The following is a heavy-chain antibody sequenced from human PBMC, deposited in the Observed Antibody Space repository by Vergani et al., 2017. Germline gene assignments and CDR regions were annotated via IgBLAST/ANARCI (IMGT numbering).Heavy chain of an antibody. J-gene: IGHJ3*02. D-gene: IGHD3-3*01. CDR2: ISGSGGST. Sequence: EVQLLESGGGLVQPGGSLRLSCAASGFTFSSYAMSWVRQAPGKGLEWVSAISGSGGSTYYADSVKGRFTISRDNSKNTLYLQMNSLRAEDTAVYYCARDWKFTGFWSGYLPRPGGKDAFDIWGQGTMVTVSS. CDR1: GFTFSSYA. V-gene: IGHV3-23*01. CDR3: ARDWKFTGFWSGYLPRPGGKDAFDI.